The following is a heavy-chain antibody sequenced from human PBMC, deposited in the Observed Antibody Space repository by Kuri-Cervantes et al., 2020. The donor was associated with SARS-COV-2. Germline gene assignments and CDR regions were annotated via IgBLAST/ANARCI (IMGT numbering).Heavy chain of an antibody. CDR1: GYTFTGYY. Sequence: ASVKVSCKASGYTFTGYYMHWVRQAPGQGLEWMGWINPNSGGTNYAQKFQGRVTMTRDTSISTAYMELSRLRSDDTAVYYCARGGHYTNGVSYGDYYFGLWGRGTLVTVSS. CDR2: INPNSGGT. CDR3: ARGGHYTNGVSYGDYYFGL. D-gene: IGHD2-8*01. V-gene: IGHV1-2*02. J-gene: IGHJ2*01.